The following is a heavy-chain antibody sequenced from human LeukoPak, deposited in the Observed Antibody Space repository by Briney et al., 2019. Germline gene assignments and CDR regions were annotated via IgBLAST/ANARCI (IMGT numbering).Heavy chain of an antibody. CDR1: GGSISSGDYY. J-gene: IGHJ5*02. V-gene: IGHV4-30-4*01. CDR2: IYYSGST. Sequence: SQTLSLTCTVSGGSISSGDYYWSWIRQPPGKGLEWIGYIYYSGSTYYNPSLKSRVTISVDTSKNQFSLKLSSVTAADTAVYYCARDRAKSYYYDSSGYYYGWFDPWGQGTQVTVSS. D-gene: IGHD3-22*01. CDR3: ARDRAKSYYYDSSGYYYGWFDP.